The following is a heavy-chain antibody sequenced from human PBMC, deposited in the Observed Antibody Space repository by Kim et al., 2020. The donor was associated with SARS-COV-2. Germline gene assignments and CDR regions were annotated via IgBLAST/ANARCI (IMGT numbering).Heavy chain of an antibody. V-gene: IGHV3-23*01. J-gene: IGHJ4*02. CDR3: AKDLYTTVTTPSRVTDY. CDR1: GFTFSSYA. Sequence: GGSLRLSCAASGFTFSSYAMSWVRQAPGKGLEWVSAISGSGGSTYYADSVKGRFTISRDNSKNTLYLQMNSLRAEDTAVYYCAKDLYTTVTTPSRVTDYCGQRTLVTLSS. CDR2: ISGSGGST. D-gene: IGHD4-4*01.